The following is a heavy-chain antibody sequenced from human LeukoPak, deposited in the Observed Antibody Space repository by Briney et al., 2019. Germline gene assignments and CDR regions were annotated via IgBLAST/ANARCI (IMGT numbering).Heavy chain of an antibody. J-gene: IGHJ6*02. CDR3: ARVVGAAGYYYYYGMDV. CDR2: IYYSGST. CDR1: GGSISSGDYY. Sequence: SETLSLTCTVPGGSISSGDYYWSWIRQPPGKGLEWIGYIYYSGSTYYNPSLKSRVTISVDTSKNQFSLKLSSVTAADTAVYYCARVVGAAGYYYYYGMDVWGQGTTVTVSS. D-gene: IGHD6-13*01. V-gene: IGHV4-30-4*01.